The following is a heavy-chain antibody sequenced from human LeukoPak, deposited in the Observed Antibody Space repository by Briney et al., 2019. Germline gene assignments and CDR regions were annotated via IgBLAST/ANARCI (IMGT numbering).Heavy chain of an antibody. Sequence: ASVKVSCKASGGTFSSYAISWVRQAPGQGLEWMGWMNPNSGNTGYAQKFQGRVTITRNTSISTAYMELSSLRSEDTAVYYCARGMSIAAPNAFDIWGQGTMVTVSS. CDR3: ARGMSIAAPNAFDI. CDR2: MNPNSGNT. J-gene: IGHJ3*02. D-gene: IGHD6-6*01. CDR1: GGTFSSYA. V-gene: IGHV1-8*03.